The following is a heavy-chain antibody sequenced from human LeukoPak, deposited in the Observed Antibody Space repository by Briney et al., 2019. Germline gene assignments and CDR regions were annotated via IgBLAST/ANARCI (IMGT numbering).Heavy chain of an antibody. V-gene: IGHV3-21*01. J-gene: IGHJ4*02. CDR1: GFTFSSYS. CDR3: ARFKCGGDCYYDY. D-gene: IGHD2-21*01. CDR2: ISSSSSYI. Sequence: GGSLRLSCAASGFTFSSYSMNWVRQAPGKGLELVSSISSSSSYIYYADSVKGRFTISRDNAKNSLYLQMNSLRAEDTAVYYCARFKCGGDCYYDYWGQGTLVTVSS.